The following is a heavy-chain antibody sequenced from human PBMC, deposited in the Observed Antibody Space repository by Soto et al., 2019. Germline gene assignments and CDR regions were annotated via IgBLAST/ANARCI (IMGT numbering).Heavy chain of an antibody. CDR2: VNHNGRN. Sequence: SETLSLACAFYGGSFIGYFWNWIRQTPGKGLEWIGKVNHNGRNNYNPSLKSRVTISLDMSKNQISLKLTSVTAADTAVYYCARGGSSDWQVAFDFWGQGTMVTVSS. D-gene: IGHD6-19*01. V-gene: IGHV4-34*01. CDR1: GGSFIGYF. CDR3: ARGGSSDWQVAFDF. J-gene: IGHJ3*01.